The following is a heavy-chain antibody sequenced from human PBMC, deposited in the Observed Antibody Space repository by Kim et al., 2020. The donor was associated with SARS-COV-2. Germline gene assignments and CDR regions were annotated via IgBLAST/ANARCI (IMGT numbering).Heavy chain of an antibody. J-gene: IGHJ2*01. D-gene: IGHD5-12*01. CDR1: GDSVSSNSAA. V-gene: IGHV6-1*01. Sequence: SQTLSLTCAISGDSVSSNSAAWNWIRQSPSRGLEWLGRTYYRSKWYNDYAVSVKSRITINPDTSKNQFSLQLNSVTPEDTAVYYCAGSTRGYIVATINWYFDLWGRGTLVTVSS. CDR2: TYYRSKWYN. CDR3: AGSTRGYIVATINWYFDL.